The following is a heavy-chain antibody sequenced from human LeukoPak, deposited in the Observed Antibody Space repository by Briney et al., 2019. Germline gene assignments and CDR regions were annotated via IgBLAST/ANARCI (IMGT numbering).Heavy chain of an antibody. Sequence: ASVKVSCKASGYTFTGYYMHWVRQAPGQGLEWMGIINPSGGSTSYAQKFQGRVTMTRDTSTSTVYMELSSLRSEDTAVYYCAREPRRIAARPSPLDYWGQGTLVTVSS. V-gene: IGHV1-46*01. D-gene: IGHD6-6*01. CDR3: AREPRRIAARPSPLDY. J-gene: IGHJ4*02. CDR1: GYTFTGYY. CDR2: INPSGGST.